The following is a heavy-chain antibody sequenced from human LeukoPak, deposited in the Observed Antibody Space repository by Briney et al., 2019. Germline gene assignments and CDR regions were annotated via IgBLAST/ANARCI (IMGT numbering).Heavy chain of an antibody. CDR3: ARGATYYYGSGGYLVY. CDR2: IYHSGST. J-gene: IGHJ4*02. D-gene: IGHD3-10*01. CDR1: GYSISSGYY. V-gene: IGHV4-38-2*02. Sequence: SETLSLTCTVSGYSISSGYYWGWIRQPPGKGLEWIGSIYHSGSTYYNPSLKSRVTISVDTSKNQFSLKLSSVTAADTAVYYCARGATYYYGSGGYLVYWGQGTLVTVSS.